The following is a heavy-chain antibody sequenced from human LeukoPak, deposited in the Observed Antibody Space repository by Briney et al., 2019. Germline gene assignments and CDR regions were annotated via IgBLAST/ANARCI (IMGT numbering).Heavy chain of an antibody. Sequence: SEALSLTCAVYGGSFSAYYWSWIRQSPGKGLQWIAEVNHRGDTNYNPSVKGRVTISVDTSKNQFSLKVTSLTAADTAVYYCARGPTISETGYFDYWGQGTLVTVSS. CDR1: GGSFSAYY. CDR2: VNHRGDT. J-gene: IGHJ4*03. CDR3: ARGPTISETGYFDY. V-gene: IGHV4-34*01. D-gene: IGHD1-1*01.